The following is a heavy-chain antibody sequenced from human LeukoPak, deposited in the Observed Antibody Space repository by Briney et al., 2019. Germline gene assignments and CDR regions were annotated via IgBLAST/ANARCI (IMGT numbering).Heavy chain of an antibody. J-gene: IGHJ4*02. D-gene: IGHD4-17*01. V-gene: IGHV3-49*03. CDR3: TRDKRMTTVTNPDY. Sequence: PGGSLRLSCTASGFTFGDYAMSWFRQAPGKGLEWVGFIRSKAYGGTTEYAASLKGRFTISRDDSKSIVYLQMNSLKTEDTAVYYCTRDKRMTTVTNPDYWGQGTLVTVSS. CDR1: GFTFGDYA. CDR2: IRSKAYGGTT.